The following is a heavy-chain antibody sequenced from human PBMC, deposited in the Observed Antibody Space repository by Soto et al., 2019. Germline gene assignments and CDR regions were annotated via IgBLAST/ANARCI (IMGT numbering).Heavy chain of an antibody. J-gene: IGHJ6*02. V-gene: IGHV4-31*03. CDR2: IYYSGST. D-gene: IGHD6-6*01. CDR1: GGSISRGGYY. Sequence: TLSLTCTVSGGSISRGGYYWSWILQHPGKGLEWIGYIYYSGSTYYNPSLKSRVTISVDTSKNQFSLKLSSVTAADTAVYYCARGRGSSRYYGMDVWGQGTTVTVSS. CDR3: ARGRGSSRYYGMDV.